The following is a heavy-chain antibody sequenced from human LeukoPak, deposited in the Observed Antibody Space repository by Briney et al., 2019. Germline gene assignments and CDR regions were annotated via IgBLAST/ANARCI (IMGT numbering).Heavy chain of an antibody. CDR2: IKQDGSEK. V-gene: IGHV3-7*01. CDR1: GFTFSSYW. Sequence: GGSLRLSCAGSGFTFSSYWMSWVRQAPGNGLEWVANIKQDGSEKYYVDSVKGRFTISRDNAKNSLFLQMNSLRVEDTAVYYCARYRAFDIWGQGTMVTVSS. J-gene: IGHJ3*02. CDR3: ARYRAFDI.